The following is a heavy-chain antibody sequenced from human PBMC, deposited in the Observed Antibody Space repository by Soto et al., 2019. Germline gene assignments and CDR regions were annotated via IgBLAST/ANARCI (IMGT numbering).Heavy chain of an antibody. Sequence: EVQLVQSGAELKKPGESLKISCMGYGYSFNTHWIGWVRQMPGRGLEWMGIIYPGDSDIRYNPSFQGQVTISADRSTSTAYLQWSSLKASDTAIYYCATTSGSSGYYYNPFAFWGQGTMVTVSS. V-gene: IGHV5-51*01. CDR3: ATTSGSSGYYYNPFAF. J-gene: IGHJ3*01. CDR1: GYSFNTHW. CDR2: IYPGDSDI. D-gene: IGHD3-22*01.